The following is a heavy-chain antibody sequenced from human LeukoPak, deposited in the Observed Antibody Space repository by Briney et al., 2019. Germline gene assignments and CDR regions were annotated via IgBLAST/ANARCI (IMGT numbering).Heavy chain of an antibody. CDR1: GFTFSSYA. CDR3: AKAITSSWYCFDY. Sequence: GGSLRLSCAASGFTFSSYAMSWVRLAPGKGLQWVSAISNSGVTTYYGDSVKGRFTISRDNSKNTLYLQMNSLRVEDTALYYCAKAITSSWYCFDYWGQGTLVTVSS. V-gene: IGHV3-23*01. J-gene: IGHJ4*02. D-gene: IGHD6-13*01. CDR2: ISNSGVTT.